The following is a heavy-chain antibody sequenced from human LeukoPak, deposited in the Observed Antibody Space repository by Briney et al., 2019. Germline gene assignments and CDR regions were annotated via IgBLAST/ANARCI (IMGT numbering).Heavy chain of an antibody. V-gene: IGHV3-33*01. CDR1: GFILSDYG. J-gene: IGHJ4*02. Sequence: GGSLRLSCAVSGFILSDYGFHWVRQAPGKGLEWVAVTRFDGSIKQYADSVKGRFTISRDDSKNTLYLQMNSLKSEGTAVYYCARWGGTRQYYFDYWGRGTLVTVSS. CDR2: TRFDGSIK. D-gene: IGHD1-1*01. CDR3: ARWGGTRQYYFDY.